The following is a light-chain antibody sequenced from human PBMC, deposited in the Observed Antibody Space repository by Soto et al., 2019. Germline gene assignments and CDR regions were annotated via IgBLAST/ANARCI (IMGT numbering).Light chain of an antibody. Sequence: EIGITQSPATLSVSPGERATLSCRASQSVGTFFAWYQKKPGQAPRLLIYGASSRATGIPDRFSGSGSGTDLTLTIIRLETEDFAAYYCQQYNNWPQITFGQGTRLEIK. CDR2: GAS. CDR3: QQYNNWPQIT. J-gene: IGKJ5*01. V-gene: IGKV3D-15*01. CDR1: QSVGTF.